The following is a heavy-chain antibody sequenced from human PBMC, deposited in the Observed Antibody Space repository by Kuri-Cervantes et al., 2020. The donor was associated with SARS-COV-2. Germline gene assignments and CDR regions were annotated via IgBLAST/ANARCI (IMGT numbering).Heavy chain of an antibody. D-gene: IGHD1-7*01. V-gene: IGHV1-69*11. CDR1: GVTFSIFD. J-gene: IGHJ4*02. Sequence: SVKVSCKASGVTFSIFDMSWVRLAPGQGPEWMGRIIGMTGTVHYAQNFKDRVTITADASTSTAYTELSSLRSEDTAVYYCAREGGRYNWNFRVFGWGQGTMVTVSS. CDR2: IIGMTGTV. CDR3: AREGGRYNWNFRVFG.